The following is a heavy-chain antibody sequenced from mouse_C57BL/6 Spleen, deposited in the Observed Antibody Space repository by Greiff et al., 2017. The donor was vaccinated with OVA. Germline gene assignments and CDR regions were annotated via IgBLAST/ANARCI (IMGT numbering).Heavy chain of an antibody. CDR2: IRSKSNNYAT. Sequence: EVKLMESGGGLVQPKGSLKLSCAASGFSFNTYAMNWVRQAPGKGLEWVARIRSKSNNYATYYADSVKDRFTISRDDSESMLYLQMNNLKTEDTAMYYCVRLGTGTYWYFDVWGTGTTVTVSS. V-gene: IGHV10-1*01. J-gene: IGHJ1*03. D-gene: IGHD4-1*01. CDR3: VRLGTGTYWYFDV. CDR1: GFSFNTYA.